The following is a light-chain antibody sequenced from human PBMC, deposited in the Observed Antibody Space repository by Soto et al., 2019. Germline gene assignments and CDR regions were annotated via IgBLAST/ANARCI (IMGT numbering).Light chain of an antibody. CDR2: EVN. CDR1: SSDVGGYNY. J-gene: IGLJ2*01. Sequence: QSALTQPASVSGSPGQSITISCTGTSSDVGGYNYVSWYQQYPGKVPKLMIYEVNNRPSGVSNRFSGSKSGNTASLTISSLQAEDEADYYCSSYTSSTTVVFGGGTKLTVL. V-gene: IGLV2-14*01. CDR3: SSYTSSTTVV.